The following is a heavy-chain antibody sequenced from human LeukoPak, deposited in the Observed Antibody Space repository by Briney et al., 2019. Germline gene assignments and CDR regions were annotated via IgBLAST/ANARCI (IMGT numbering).Heavy chain of an antibody. J-gene: IGHJ4*02. CDR1: GGSISSSSYY. V-gene: IGHV4-39*01. Sequence: PSETLSLTCTVSGGSISSSSYYWGWIRQPPGKGLEWIGSIYYSGSTYYNPSLKSRVTISVDTSKNRFSLKLSSVTAADTAVYYCARQRCSSTSCYALYYFDYWGQGTLVTVSS. CDR3: ARQRCSSTSCYALYYFDY. D-gene: IGHD2-2*01. CDR2: IYYSGST.